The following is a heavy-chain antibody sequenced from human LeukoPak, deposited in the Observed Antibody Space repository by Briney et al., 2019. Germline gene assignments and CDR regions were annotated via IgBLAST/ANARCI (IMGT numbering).Heavy chain of an antibody. CDR2: IWYDGSNK. CDR1: GFTFSSYG. V-gene: IGHV3-33*01. J-gene: IGHJ4*02. D-gene: IGHD2-2*01. CDR3: AGEGYCSSTSCSWFDY. Sequence: PGGSLRLSCAASGFTFSSYGMHWVRQAPGKGLEWVAVIWYDGSNKYYADSVKGRFTISRDNSKNTLYLQMNSLRAEDTAVYYCAGEGYCSSTSCSWFDYWGQGTLVTVSS.